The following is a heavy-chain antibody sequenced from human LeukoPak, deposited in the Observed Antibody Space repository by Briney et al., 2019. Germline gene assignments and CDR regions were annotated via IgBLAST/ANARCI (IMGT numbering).Heavy chain of an antibody. Sequence: KPSETLSLTCTVSGGSISSSSYYWGWIRQPPGKGLEWIGSIYYSGSTYYNPSLKSRVTISVDTSKNQFSLKLSSVTAADTAVYYCARDPQSRNYGSGSYYYYYYYGMDVWGQGTTVTVSS. J-gene: IGHJ6*02. CDR3: ARDPQSRNYGSGSYYYYYYYGMDV. CDR1: GGSISSSSYY. D-gene: IGHD3-10*01. CDR2: IYYSGST. V-gene: IGHV4-39*07.